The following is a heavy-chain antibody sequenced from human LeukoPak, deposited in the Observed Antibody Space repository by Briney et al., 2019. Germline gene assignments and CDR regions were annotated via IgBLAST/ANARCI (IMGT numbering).Heavy chain of an antibody. CDR2: IYYSGNT. CDR3: ARQTGSGLFILP. J-gene: IGHJ4*02. Sequence: PSETLSLTCTVSGGYISSTSYYWGWIRQPPGKGLEWIGSIYYSGNTYYNASLKSQVSISIDTSKNQFSLKVTSVTAADTAVYYCARQTGSGLFILPGGQGTLVTVSS. D-gene: IGHD3/OR15-3a*01. V-gene: IGHV4-39*01. CDR1: GGYISSTSYY.